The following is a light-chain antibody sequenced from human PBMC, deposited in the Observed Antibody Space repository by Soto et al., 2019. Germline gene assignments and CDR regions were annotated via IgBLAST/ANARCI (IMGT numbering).Light chain of an antibody. CDR2: EVS. CDR1: SSDVGGYNY. J-gene: IGLJ1*01. Sequence: QSVLTQPASVSGSPGQSITISCTGTSSDVGGYNYVSWYQQHPGKAPKLMIYEVSNRPSGVSNRVSGSKSGNTASLTISGLQAEDEADYYCSSYTSSIPYVFGTGTKLTVL. V-gene: IGLV2-14*01. CDR3: SSYTSSIPYV.